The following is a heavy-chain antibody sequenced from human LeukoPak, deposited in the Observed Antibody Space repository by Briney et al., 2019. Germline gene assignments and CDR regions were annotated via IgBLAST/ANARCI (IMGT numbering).Heavy chain of an antibody. CDR3: AKDLRDYYGSVKY. Sequence: GGSLRLSCAASGFTFSSYTMHWVREAPGKGLEWVSVISYDGSNKYYADSVKSRFTISGDNSKNTLYLQMNSLRAEDTAVYYCAKDLRDYYGSVKYWGQGTLVTVSS. CDR1: GFTFSSYT. V-gene: IGHV3-30*18. J-gene: IGHJ4*02. D-gene: IGHD3-10*01. CDR2: ISYDGSNK.